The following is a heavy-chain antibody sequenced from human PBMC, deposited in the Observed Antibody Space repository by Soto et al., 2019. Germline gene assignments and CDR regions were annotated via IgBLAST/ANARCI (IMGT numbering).Heavy chain of an antibody. CDR2: IYYSGST. J-gene: IGHJ6*02. D-gene: IGHD6-13*01. CDR3: ARAGQQLVGGYYYGMDV. CDR1: GGSISSYY. Sequence: KPSETLSLTCTVSGGSISSYYWSWIQQPPGKGLEWIGYIYYSGSTNYNPSLKSRVTISVDTSKNQFSLKLSSVTAADTAVYYCARAGQQLVGGYYYGMDVWGQGTTVTVSS. V-gene: IGHV4-59*01.